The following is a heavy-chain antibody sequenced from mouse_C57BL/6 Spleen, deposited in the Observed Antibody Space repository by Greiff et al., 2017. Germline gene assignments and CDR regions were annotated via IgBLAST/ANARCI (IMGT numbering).Heavy chain of an antibody. V-gene: IGHV1-15*01. CDR1: GYTFTAYE. Sequence: VQLKQSGAELVRPGASVTLSCTASGYTFTAYELHWVKQTPVPGLEWIGALDPEPGGTAYTQTFKGKAILTADKSSSTAYMELRRLTSEDSAVYYCTRGDYGNSMDYWGQGTSGTVSS. J-gene: IGHJ4*01. CDR2: LDPEPGGT. D-gene: IGHD2-1*01. CDR3: TRGDYGNSMDY.